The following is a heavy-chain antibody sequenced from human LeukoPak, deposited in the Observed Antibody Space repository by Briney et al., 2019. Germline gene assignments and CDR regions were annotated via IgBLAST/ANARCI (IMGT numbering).Heavy chain of an antibody. D-gene: IGHD3-10*01. CDR3: ARVYGSGSSWYYDL. V-gene: IGHV4-34*01. Sequence: PSETLSLTCAVYGGSFSGYYWSWIRQPPGKGLEWIGEINHSGSTNYNPSLKSRVTISVDTSKNQFSLKLSSVTAADTAVYYCARVYGSGSSWYYDLWGRGTLVTVSS. CDR1: GGSFSGYY. J-gene: IGHJ2*01. CDR2: INHSGST.